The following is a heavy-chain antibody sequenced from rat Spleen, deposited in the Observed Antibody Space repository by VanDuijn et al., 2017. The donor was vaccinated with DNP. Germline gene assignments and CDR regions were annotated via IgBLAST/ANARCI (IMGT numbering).Heavy chain of an antibody. CDR2: VIYDGSGT. V-gene: IGHV5S10*01. D-gene: IGHD1-11*01. Sequence: EVQLVESGGDLVQPGRSMKLSCAASGFTFSDYDMAWVRQAPKKGLEWVATVIYDGSGTYSRDSVKGRFTISRDNAKSTLYLQMDSLRSEETATYYCAKAGGYSPWYFDYWGQGVMVTVSS. CDR3: AKAGGYSPWYFDY. J-gene: IGHJ2*01. CDR1: GFTFSDYD.